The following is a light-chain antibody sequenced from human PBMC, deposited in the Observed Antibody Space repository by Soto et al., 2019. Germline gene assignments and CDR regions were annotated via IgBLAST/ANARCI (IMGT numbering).Light chain of an antibody. CDR1: QTVTKY. J-gene: IGKJ3*01. V-gene: IGKV3-11*01. Sequence: EIMLTQAPTTLSFSPGERATLSCRASQTVTKYLAWYQQKPGQAPRLLIYDTSNRATGIPARFSGSGSGTDFTLTISGLQPDDFAVYFCQQRSNWPFTFGPGTTVDFK. CDR2: DTS. CDR3: QQRSNWPFT.